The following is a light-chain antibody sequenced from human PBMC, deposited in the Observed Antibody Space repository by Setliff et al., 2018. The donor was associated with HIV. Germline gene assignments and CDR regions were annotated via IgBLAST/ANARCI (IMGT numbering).Light chain of an antibody. J-gene: IGLJ2*01. CDR3: TSYTTSRTVV. Sequence: QSVLTQPASVSGSPGQSITISCTGTSSDVGGYNYVSWYQQHPGKVPKLMIYDVTNRPSGVSNRFSGSKSGNTASLTISGLQAEDEADYYCTSYTTSRTVVFGGGTK. CDR2: DVT. V-gene: IGLV2-14*01. CDR1: SSDVGGYNY.